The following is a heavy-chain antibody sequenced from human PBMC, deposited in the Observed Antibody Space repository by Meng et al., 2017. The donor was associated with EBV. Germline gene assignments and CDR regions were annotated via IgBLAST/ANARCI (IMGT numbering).Heavy chain of an antibody. J-gene: IGHJ4*02. CDR2: ISGYNGNT. V-gene: IGHV1-18*01. CDR3: ARGLDYFDY. CDR1: GYTFTSYC. Sequence: QVQLVRSGGEVMKAGDSVKVSCKASGYTFTSYCISWVRQAPGQGLEWMGWISGYNGNTNYAQKLQGRVTMTKDTSTRTDYKELRSMRYDDTAVYYCARGLDYFDYWGQGTLVTVSS.